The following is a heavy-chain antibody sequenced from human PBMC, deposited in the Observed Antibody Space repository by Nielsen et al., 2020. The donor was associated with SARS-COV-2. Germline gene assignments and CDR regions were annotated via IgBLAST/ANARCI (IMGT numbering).Heavy chain of an antibody. J-gene: IGHJ4*02. CDR2: ISAYNGNT. V-gene: IGHV1-18*04. D-gene: IGHD3-9*01. CDR3: ASSYYDILTGYYKALDY. Sequence: ASVKVSCKASGYTFTSYGISWVRQAPGQGLEWMGWISAYNGNTNYAQKLQGRVTMTTDTSTSTAYMELSSLRSEDTAVYYCASSYYDILTGYYKALDYWGQETLVTVSS. CDR1: GYTFTSYG.